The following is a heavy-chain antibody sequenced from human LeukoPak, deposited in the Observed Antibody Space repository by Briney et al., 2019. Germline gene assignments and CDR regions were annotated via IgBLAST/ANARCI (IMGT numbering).Heavy chain of an antibody. D-gene: IGHD3-10*01. V-gene: IGHV1-8*01. CDR1: GYTFTSYD. CDR3: AGAPMITMVRGARRGWFDP. CDR2: RNPNSSNT. J-gene: IGHJ5*02. Sequence: SVKVSCKASGYTFTSYDSNGVRQATGQGREWMGWRNPNSSNTGYAQKFQGRVTMTRNTSISTAYLELSSLRSGDTAVYYCAGAPMITMVRGARRGWFDPWGQGTLVTVSS.